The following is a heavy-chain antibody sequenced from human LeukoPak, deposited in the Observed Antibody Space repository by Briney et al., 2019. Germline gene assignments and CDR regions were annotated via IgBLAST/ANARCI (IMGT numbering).Heavy chain of an antibody. CDR3: ARDSCSGGSCYYYYYMDV. Sequence: ASVKVSCKVSGYTLTELSMHWVRQAPGKGLEWMGGFDPEDGETIYAQKFQGRVTMTEDTSTDTAYMELSSLRSDDTAVYYCARDSCSGGSCYYYYYMDVWGKGTTVTVSS. D-gene: IGHD2-15*01. CDR1: GYTLTELS. J-gene: IGHJ6*03. V-gene: IGHV1-24*01. CDR2: FDPEDGET.